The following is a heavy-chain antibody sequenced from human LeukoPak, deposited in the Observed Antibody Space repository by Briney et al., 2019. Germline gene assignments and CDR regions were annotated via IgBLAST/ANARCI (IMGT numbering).Heavy chain of an antibody. CDR1: GFTFSSYS. CDR3: ARAPLEIVGIDY. CDR2: ISSSGNAI. V-gene: IGHV3-48*01. D-gene: IGHD1-26*01. J-gene: IGHJ4*02. Sequence: GGSLRLSCAASGFTFSSYSMNWVRQAPGKGLEWVSYISSSGNAIYYAESVKGRFTISRDNARNSLYLQMDSLRVVDTAVYYCARAPLEIVGIDYWGQGTLVTVSS.